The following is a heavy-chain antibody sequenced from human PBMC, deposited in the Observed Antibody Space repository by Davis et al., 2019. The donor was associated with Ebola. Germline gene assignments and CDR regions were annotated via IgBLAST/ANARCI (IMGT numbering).Heavy chain of an antibody. CDR2: IRTGYTTTV. Sequence: GESLKISCAASGFTFSSYDMNWVRQAPGKGLEWVSFIRTGYTTTVYYADSVKGRFTRSRDNSKNMLYLQMNGLRAEETAVYYCAKDRVGCRSPICYMDYYYYLDVWGKGTTVTVSS. V-gene: IGHV3-23*01. CDR3: AKDRVGCRSPICYMDYYYYLDV. D-gene: IGHD2-2*02. CDR1: GFTFSSYD. J-gene: IGHJ6*03.